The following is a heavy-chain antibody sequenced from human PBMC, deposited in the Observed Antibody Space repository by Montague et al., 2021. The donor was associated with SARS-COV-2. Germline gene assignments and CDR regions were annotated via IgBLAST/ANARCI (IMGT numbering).Heavy chain of an antibody. J-gene: IGHJ3*02. Sequence: SETLSLTCTVSGGSISSSSYYWGWIRQPPGKGLEWIGSIYYSGSTYYNPSLKSRVTISVDTSKNQFSLKLSSVTAADTAVYYCASPTYYYDSSGSDAFDIWGQETMVTVPS. CDR1: GGSISSSSYY. CDR2: IYYSGST. V-gene: IGHV4-39*01. D-gene: IGHD3-22*01. CDR3: ASPTYYYDSSGSDAFDI.